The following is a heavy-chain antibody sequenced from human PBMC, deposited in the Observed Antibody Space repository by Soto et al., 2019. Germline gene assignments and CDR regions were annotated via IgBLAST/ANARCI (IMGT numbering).Heavy chain of an antibody. CDR2: IWYDGSNK. Sequence: GGSLRLSCAASGFTFSSYGMHWVRQAPGKGLEWVAVIWYDGSNKYYADSVKGRFTISRDNSKNTLYLQMNSLRAEDTAVYYCARDGGCRDGYTVGCNWFDPWGQGTLVTGSS. CDR3: ARDGGCRDGYTVGCNWFDP. D-gene: IGHD5-12*01. V-gene: IGHV3-33*01. CDR1: GFTFSSYG. J-gene: IGHJ5*02.